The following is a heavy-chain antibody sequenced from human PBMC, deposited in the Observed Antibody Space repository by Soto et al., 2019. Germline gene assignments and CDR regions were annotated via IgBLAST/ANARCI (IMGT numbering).Heavy chain of an antibody. CDR3: ARETDPVGANIDY. J-gene: IGHJ4*02. CDR2: IYYSGST. D-gene: IGHD1-26*01. CDR1: GGSISSYY. Sequence: SETLSLTCTVSGGSISSYYWSWIRQPPGKGLEWIGYIYYSGSTNYNPSLKSRVTISVDTSKNQFSLKLSSVTAADTAVYYCARETDPVGANIDYWGQGTLVTVSS. V-gene: IGHV4-59*01.